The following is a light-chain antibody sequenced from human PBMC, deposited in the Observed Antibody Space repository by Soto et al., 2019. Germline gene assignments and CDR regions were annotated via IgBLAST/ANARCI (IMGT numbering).Light chain of an antibody. J-gene: IGKJ4*01. Sequence: EIVMTQSPATLSGSPGERVSLSCRASQSVTSDLAWYQQKPGQAPRLLIYAASVRATGIPARFSGSGSGTEFTLTISGLHSEDSALYSCQQYADWPPFTFGGGTNVEIK. CDR3: QQYADWPPFT. CDR2: AAS. V-gene: IGKV3-15*01. CDR1: QSVTSD.